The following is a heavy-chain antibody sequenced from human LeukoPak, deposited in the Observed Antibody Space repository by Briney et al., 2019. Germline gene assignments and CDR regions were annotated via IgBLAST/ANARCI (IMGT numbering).Heavy chain of an antibody. CDR3: ARSLIGSNWFDP. D-gene: IGHD5-12*01. J-gene: IGHJ5*02. CDR2: INHSGST. Sequence: PSETLSLTCAVYGGSFSGYYWSWIRQPPGKGLEWIGEINHSGSTSYNPSLKSRVTISLDTSKNQFSLKLSSVTAADTAVYYCARSLIGSNWFDPWGQGTLVTVSS. V-gene: IGHV4-34*01. CDR1: GGSFSGYY.